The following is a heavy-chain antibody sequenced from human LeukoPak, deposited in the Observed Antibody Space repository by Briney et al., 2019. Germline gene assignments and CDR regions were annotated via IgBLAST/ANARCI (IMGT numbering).Heavy chain of an antibody. J-gene: IGHJ4*02. Sequence: HPGGSLRLSCAASGVTFSSYAMHWVRQAPGKGLEWGAVISYDGSNKYYADSVKGRFTISRDNSRTTLYLQMNSLRAEDTAVYYCARDRIPIPDYWGQGTLVTVSS. CDR2: ISYDGSNK. CDR3: ARDRIPIPDY. D-gene: IGHD2-21*01. V-gene: IGHV3-30-3*01. CDR1: GVTFSSYA.